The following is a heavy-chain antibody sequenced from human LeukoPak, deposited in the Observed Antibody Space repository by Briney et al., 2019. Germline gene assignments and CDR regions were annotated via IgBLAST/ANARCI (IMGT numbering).Heavy chain of an antibody. CDR1: GGSINTYW. V-gene: IGHV4-59*12. CDR3: ARVLGMDV. J-gene: IGHJ6*02. Sequence: SETLSLTCTVAGGSINTYWWSWIRQPPGKGLEWIGYISYSGSTNYNPSLKSRVTISVDTSKNQFSLKLSSVTAADTAVYYCARVLGMDVWGQGTTVTVSS. CDR2: ISYSGST.